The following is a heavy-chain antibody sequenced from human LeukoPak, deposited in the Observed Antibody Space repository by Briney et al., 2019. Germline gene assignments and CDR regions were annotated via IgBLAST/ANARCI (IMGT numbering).Heavy chain of an antibody. CDR3: AREEVATIGNYYYYMDV. Sequence: SQTLSLTCAISGDSVSSNSAAWNWIRQSPSRGLEWLGRTYYRSKWYNDYAVSVKSRITINPDTSKNQFSLQLNSVTPEDTAVYYCAREEVATIGNYYYYMDVWGKGTTVTVSS. D-gene: IGHD5-12*01. V-gene: IGHV6-1*01. CDR1: GDSVSSNSAA. CDR2: TYYRSKWYN. J-gene: IGHJ6*03.